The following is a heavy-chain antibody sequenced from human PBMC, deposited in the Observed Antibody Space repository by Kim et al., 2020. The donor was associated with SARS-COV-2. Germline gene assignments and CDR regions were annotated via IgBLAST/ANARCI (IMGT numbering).Heavy chain of an antibody. CDR3: ARVTLPFLGGTHHFDY. V-gene: IGHV1-18*01. CDR1: GYTFTSYG. CDR2: ISVYNGNT. J-gene: IGHJ4*02. Sequence: ASVKVSCKASGYTFTSYGVAWVRQAPGQGLEWVGWISVYNGNTNYAQNLQARVTMTTDTSTTTAYMELRSLRSDDTAVYYCARVTLPFLGGTHHFDYCGQ. D-gene: IGHD1-26*01.